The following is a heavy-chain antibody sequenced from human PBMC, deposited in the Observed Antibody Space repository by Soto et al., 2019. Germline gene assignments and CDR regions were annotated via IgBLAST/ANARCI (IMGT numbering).Heavy chain of an antibody. Sequence: ASVKVSCKASGYTFTSYGISWVRQAPGPGLEWMGWISAYNGNTNYAQKLQRRVTMTTDTSTSTAYMELRSLRSDDTAEYFSARAVAGFGYYYFGLAVFGLGTKVTVS. CDR3: ARAVAGFGYYYFGLAV. CDR2: ISAYNGNT. D-gene: IGHD6-19*01. V-gene: IGHV1-18*01. J-gene: IGHJ6*02. CDR1: GYTFTSYG.